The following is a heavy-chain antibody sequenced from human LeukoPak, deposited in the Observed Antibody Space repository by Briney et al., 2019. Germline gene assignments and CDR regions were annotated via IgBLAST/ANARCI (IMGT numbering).Heavy chain of an antibody. CDR3: ARSGGSSSLGY. Sequence: GGSLRLSCAPSGFTFSRCWMHWVRQAPGKGLVRVSHINTDGSSTTYADSVQGRLTISRDNAKNTLYLQMNSLRAEDTAVYYCARSGGSSSLGYWGQGTLVTVSS. J-gene: IGHJ4*02. D-gene: IGHD6-6*01. V-gene: IGHV3-74*01. CDR1: GFTFSRCW. CDR2: INTDGSST.